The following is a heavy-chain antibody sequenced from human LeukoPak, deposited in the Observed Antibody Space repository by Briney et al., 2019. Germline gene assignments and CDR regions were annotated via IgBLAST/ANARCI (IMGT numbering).Heavy chain of an antibody. D-gene: IGHD1-26*01. J-gene: IGHJ4*02. V-gene: IGHV4-39*01. Sequence: PSETLSLTCTVSGGSISISNYYWGWLRQPPGKGLEWIGSFYYSGSTYYNPSLKSRVTISVDTSKSQFSLKLSSVTAADTAVYYCARKQWVMYYFDSWGQATLVTVSS. CDR1: GGSISISNYY. CDR3: ARKQWVMYYFDS. CDR2: FYYSGST.